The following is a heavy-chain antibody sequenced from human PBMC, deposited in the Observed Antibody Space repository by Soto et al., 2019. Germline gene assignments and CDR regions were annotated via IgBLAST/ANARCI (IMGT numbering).Heavy chain of an antibody. Sequence: ASVKVSCKASGFTFTSSAVQWVRQARGQRLEWIGWIVVGSGNTNYAQKFQERVTITRDMSTSTAYMELSSLRSEDTAVYYCAILPPPGLADPFDYWGQGTLVTVSS. CDR2: IVVGSGNT. V-gene: IGHV1-58*01. J-gene: IGHJ4*02. D-gene: IGHD3-10*01. CDR1: GFTFTSSA. CDR3: AILPPPGLADPFDY.